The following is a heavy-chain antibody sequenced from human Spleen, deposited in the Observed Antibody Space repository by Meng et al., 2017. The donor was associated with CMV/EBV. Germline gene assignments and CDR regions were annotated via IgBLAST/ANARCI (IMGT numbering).Heavy chain of an antibody. J-gene: IGHJ6*02. CDR1: GFTFSSYE. CDR3: ARGRISAEIAYYYGMDV. Sequence: GESLKISCAASGFTFSSYEMIWVRQAPGKGLEWLSYISSSGNTVNYADSVKGRFTISRDNAEKSLYLQMNSLRAEDTAVYYCARGRISAEIAYYYGMDVWGQGTTVTVSS. CDR2: ISSSGNTV. D-gene: IGHD6-6*01. V-gene: IGHV3-48*03.